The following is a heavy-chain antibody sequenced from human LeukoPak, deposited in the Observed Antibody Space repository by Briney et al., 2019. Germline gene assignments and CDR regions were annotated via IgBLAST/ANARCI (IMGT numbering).Heavy chain of an antibody. D-gene: IGHD1-14*01. Sequence: SETLSLTCAVYGGSFSGYYRSWIRQPPGKGLEWIGEINHSGSTNYNPSLKSRVTISVDTSKNQFSLKLSSVTAADTAVYYCARGKPYYYYGMDVWGQGTTVTVSS. J-gene: IGHJ6*02. CDR2: INHSGST. CDR3: ARGKPYYYYGMDV. CDR1: GGSFSGYY. V-gene: IGHV4-34*01.